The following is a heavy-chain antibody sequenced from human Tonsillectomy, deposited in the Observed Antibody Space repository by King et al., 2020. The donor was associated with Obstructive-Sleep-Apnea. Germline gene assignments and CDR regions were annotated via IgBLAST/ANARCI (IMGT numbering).Heavy chain of an antibody. CDR2: IYYSGAT. CDR1: GGSISKDGHY. Sequence: VQLQESGPGLVKPSQTLSLTCGVSGGSISKDGHYWSWIRQPPGKGLEWIGYIYYSGATFYNPSLKSRVTISVDTSKNQFSLNVSSVTAADTAVYYCARPAYFDWSNFDYWGQGTLVTVSS. CDR3: ARPAYFDWSNFDY. V-gene: IGHV4-31*11. J-gene: IGHJ4*02. D-gene: IGHD3-9*01.